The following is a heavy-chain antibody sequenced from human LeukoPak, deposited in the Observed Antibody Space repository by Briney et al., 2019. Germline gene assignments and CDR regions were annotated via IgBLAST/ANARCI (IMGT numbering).Heavy chain of an antibody. CDR1: GGSFSGYY. V-gene: IGHV4-34*01. D-gene: IGHD5-24*01. J-gene: IGHJ4*02. CDR2: INHSGST. Sequence: SETLSLTCAVYGGSFSGYYWSWIRQPPGKGLEWIGEINHSGSTNYNPSLKSRVTISVDTSKNQFSLKLSSVTAADRAVYYCARGIRRHGYQFFYYWGQGTLVTVSS. CDR3: ARGIRRHGYQFFYY.